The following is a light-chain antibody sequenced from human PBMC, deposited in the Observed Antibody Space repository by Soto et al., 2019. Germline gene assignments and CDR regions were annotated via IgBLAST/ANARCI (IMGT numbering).Light chain of an antibody. CDR2: EVN. CDR3: SSFTSTSTYV. Sequence: QSALTQPASVSGSPGQSITISRTGTSSDVGNYDYVSWYQQHPAKAPKLMIYEVNNRPSGVSDRFSGSKSGNTASLTISGLQAEDEADYYCSSFTSTSTYVFGTGTKLTVL. V-gene: IGLV2-14*01. J-gene: IGLJ1*01. CDR1: SSDVGNYDY.